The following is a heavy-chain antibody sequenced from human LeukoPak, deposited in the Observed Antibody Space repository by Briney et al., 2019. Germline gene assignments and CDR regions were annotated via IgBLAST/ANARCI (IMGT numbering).Heavy chain of an antibody. Sequence: KPSETLSLICTVSGGSIGSYYWSWIRQHPGKGLEWIGYIYYSGSTYYNPSLKSRVTISVDTSKNQFSLELSSVTAADTAVYYCARDGHWGQGTLVTVSS. CDR1: GGSIGSYY. V-gene: IGHV4-31*03. CDR3: ARDGH. J-gene: IGHJ4*02. CDR2: IYYSGST.